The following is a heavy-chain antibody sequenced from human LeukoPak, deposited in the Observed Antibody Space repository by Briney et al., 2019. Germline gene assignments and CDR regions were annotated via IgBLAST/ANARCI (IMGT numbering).Heavy chain of an antibody. CDR3: ASTSADSSGWYRLFQH. V-gene: IGHV1-2*02. J-gene: IGHJ1*01. D-gene: IGHD6-19*01. Sequence: ALVKVSCKASGHTFTGYYMHWVRQAPGQGLEWMGWINPNSGGTNYAQKFQGRVTMTRDTSISTAYMELSRLKSDDTAVYYCASTSADSSGWYRLFQHWGQGALVTVSS. CDR2: INPNSGGT. CDR1: GHTFTGYY.